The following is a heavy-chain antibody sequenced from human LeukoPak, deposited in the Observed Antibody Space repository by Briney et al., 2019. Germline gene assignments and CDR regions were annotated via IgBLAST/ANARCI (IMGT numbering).Heavy chain of an antibody. V-gene: IGHV3-48*03. CDR2: ISSSGNII. D-gene: IGHD6-13*01. CDR1: GFTFSTYE. Sequence: GGSLRLSCAASGFTFSTYEMNWVRQAPGKGLEWVSYISSSGNIIYYADSVKGRFTISRDNAKNSLYLQMNSLRAEDTAVYYCARGGSSSWYGYFDYWGQGTLVTVSS. J-gene: IGHJ4*02. CDR3: ARGGSSSWYGYFDY.